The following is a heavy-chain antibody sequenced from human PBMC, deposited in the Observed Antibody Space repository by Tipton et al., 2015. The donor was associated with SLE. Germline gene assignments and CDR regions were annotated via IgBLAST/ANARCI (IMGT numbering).Heavy chain of an antibody. CDR1: GGSISSYY. CDR3: AREGRGSSGFDY. CDR2: IYYSGST. Sequence: TLSLTCTVSGGSISSYYWSWIRQPPGKGLEWIGYIYYSGSTYYNPSLKSRVTISVDTSKNQFSLKLSSVTAADTAVYYCAREGRGSSGFDYWGQGTLVTVSS. D-gene: IGHD6-6*01. V-gene: IGHV4-59*01. J-gene: IGHJ4*02.